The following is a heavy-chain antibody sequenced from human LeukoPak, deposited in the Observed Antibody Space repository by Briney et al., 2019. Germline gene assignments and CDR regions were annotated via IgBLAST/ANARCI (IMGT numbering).Heavy chain of an antibody. CDR1: GFTFSYFG. D-gene: IGHD2-2*01. V-gene: IGHV3-30*02. J-gene: IGHJ4*02. CDR2: IRYDGSNE. CDR3: AKIEGKYQLANIPDS. Sequence: GGSLRRSGVASGFTFSYFGMHWVRQAPGKGLEWVAFIRYDGSNEYYAESVKGRFTISRDNSKNTLYLQMNSLRVEDTAAYYCAKIEGKYQLANIPDSWGQGTLVTVSS.